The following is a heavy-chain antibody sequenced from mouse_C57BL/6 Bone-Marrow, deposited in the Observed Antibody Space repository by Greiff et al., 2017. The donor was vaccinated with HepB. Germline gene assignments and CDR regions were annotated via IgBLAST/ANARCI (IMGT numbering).Heavy chain of an antibody. V-gene: IGHV14-4*01. Sequence: EVQLQQSGAELVRPGASVKLSCTASGFNIKDDYMHWVKQRPEQGLEWIGWIDPENGDTEYASKFQGKATITADTSSNTAYLQLSSLTSEDTAVYYCTTGYYYGSSYVRFAYWGQGTLVTVSA. D-gene: IGHD1-1*01. CDR2: IDPENGDT. CDR1: GFNIKDDY. J-gene: IGHJ3*01. CDR3: TTGYYYGSSYVRFAY.